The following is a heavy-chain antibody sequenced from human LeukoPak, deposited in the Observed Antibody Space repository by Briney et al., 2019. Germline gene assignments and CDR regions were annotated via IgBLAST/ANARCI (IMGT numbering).Heavy chain of an antibody. D-gene: IGHD3-22*01. J-gene: IGHJ3*02. CDR3: ARAEGYYDSSGNDAFDI. V-gene: IGHV3-33*01. CDR2: IWYDGSNK. CDR1: RFTFSSYG. Sequence: PGRSLRLSCAASRFTFSSYGMHWVRQAPGKGLEWVAVIWYDGSNKYYADSVKGRFTISRDNSKNTLYLQMNSLRAEDTAVYYCARAEGYYDSSGNDAFDIWGQGTKVTVSS.